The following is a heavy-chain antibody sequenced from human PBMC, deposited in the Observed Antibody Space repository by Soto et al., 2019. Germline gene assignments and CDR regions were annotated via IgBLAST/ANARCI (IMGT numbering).Heavy chain of an antibody. V-gene: IGHV4-59*01. CDR1: GGSISSYY. Sequence: SETLSLTCTVYGGSISSYYRSWIRQPPGKGLDWIGYIYYSGSTNYNPSLKSRVTISVDTSKNQFSLKLSSVTAADTAVYYCAGTRGYCSGGSCPTVVDYWGQGTLVTVS. CDR3: AGTRGYCSGGSCPTVVDY. J-gene: IGHJ4*02. D-gene: IGHD2-15*01. CDR2: IYYSGST.